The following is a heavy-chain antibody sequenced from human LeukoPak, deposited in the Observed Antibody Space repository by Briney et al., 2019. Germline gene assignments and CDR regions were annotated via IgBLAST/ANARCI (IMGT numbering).Heavy chain of an antibody. Sequence: QPGGSLRLSCAASGFTFSSYAMHWVRQAPGKGLEYVSAISSNGGSTYYANSVKGRFTISRDNSKNTLYLQMGSLRAEDMAVYYCARSKREMATFVGPNWFDPWGQGTLVTVSS. CDR3: ARSKREMATFVGPNWFDP. D-gene: IGHD5-24*01. CDR1: GFTFSSYA. CDR2: ISSNGGST. J-gene: IGHJ5*02. V-gene: IGHV3-64*01.